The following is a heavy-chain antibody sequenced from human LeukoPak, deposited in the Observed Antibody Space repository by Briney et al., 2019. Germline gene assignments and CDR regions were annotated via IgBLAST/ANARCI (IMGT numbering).Heavy chain of an antibody. CDR3: FDP. D-gene: IGHD3-10*01. CDR1: GGTFSSYA. CDR2: IIPILGIA. Sequence: GASVKVSCKASGGTFSSYAISWVRQAPGQGLEWMGGIIPILGIANYAQKFQGRVTIRSEDTAVYYCARAVGYYGSGSYYNEWFDPWGQGTLVTVSS. V-gene: IGHV1-69*10. J-gene: IGHJ5*02.